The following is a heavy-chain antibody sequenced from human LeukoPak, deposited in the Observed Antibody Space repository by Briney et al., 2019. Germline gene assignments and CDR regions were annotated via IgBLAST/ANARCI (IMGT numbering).Heavy chain of an antibody. CDR1: GFTFDDYA. V-gene: IGHV3-9*01. J-gene: IGHJ4*02. D-gene: IGHD4-17*01. Sequence: SLRLSCAASGFTFDDYAMHWVRQAPGKGLEWVSGISWNSGSIGYADSVKGRFTISRDNAKNSLYLQMNSLRAEDTALYYCAKDIGYGDYYFDYWGQGTLVTVSS. CDR2: ISWNSGSI. CDR3: AKDIGYGDYYFDY.